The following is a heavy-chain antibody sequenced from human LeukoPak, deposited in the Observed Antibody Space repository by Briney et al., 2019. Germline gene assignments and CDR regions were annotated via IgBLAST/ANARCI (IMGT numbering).Heavy chain of an antibody. CDR1: GYTFTGYY. V-gene: IGHV1-2*02. CDR2: INPNSGGA. CDR3: ARDAYAEFSPSWHEDH. D-gene: IGHD2-2*01. Sequence: ASVKVSCKTAGYTFTGYYVHWVRQAPGQGLEGRGWINPNSGGAKYSPKFQARVTITRDTSISTAYMELSGLTSDDTAAYYCARDAYAEFSPSWHEDHWGQGTLVTASS. J-gene: IGHJ4*02.